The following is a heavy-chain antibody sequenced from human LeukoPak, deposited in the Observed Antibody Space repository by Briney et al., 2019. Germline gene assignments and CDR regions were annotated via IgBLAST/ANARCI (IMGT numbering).Heavy chain of an antibody. V-gene: IGHV3-30*03. Sequence: GGSLRLSCAASGFTFSSYGMHWVRQAPGKGLEWVAVISYDGSNKYYADSVKGRFTISRDNSKNTLYLQMNSLRAEDTAVYYCARDGYGGNSFDYWGQGTLVTVSS. CDR1: GFTFSSYG. CDR2: ISYDGSNK. D-gene: IGHD4-23*01. CDR3: ARDGYGGNSFDY. J-gene: IGHJ4*02.